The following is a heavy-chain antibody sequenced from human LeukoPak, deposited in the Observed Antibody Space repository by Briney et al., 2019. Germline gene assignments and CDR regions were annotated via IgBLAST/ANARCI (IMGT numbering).Heavy chain of an antibody. CDR3: TRPGTTAVGTNDY. Sequence: GGSLRLSCAASGFTFSGSAMHWVRQASGKGLEWVGRIRSKANSYATAYATSVKGRFTISRDDSKNTAYLQMNSLKTEDTAVYYCTRPGTTAVGTNDYWGQGTLVTVSS. D-gene: IGHD4-23*01. CDR2: IRSKANSYAT. CDR1: GFTFSGSA. J-gene: IGHJ4*02. V-gene: IGHV3-73*01.